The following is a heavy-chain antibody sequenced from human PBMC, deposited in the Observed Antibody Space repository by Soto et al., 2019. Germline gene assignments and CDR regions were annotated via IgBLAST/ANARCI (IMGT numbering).Heavy chain of an antibody. CDR2: ISHDGSNK. CDR3: ANGYRSGWYYFDY. V-gene: IGHV3-30*18. Sequence: QVQLVESGGGVIQPGRSLKRSCGASGFTFSTYGMHWVRQAPGKGLEWVAVISHDGSNKYYADSVKGRFTISRDNSKNTLYLQMNSLKPEDTAAYYCANGYRSGWYYFDYWGQGTLVTVSS. D-gene: IGHD6-19*01. J-gene: IGHJ4*02. CDR1: GFTFSTYG.